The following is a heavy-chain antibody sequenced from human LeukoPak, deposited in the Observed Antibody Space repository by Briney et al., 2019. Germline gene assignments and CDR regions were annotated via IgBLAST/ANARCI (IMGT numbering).Heavy chain of an antibody. CDR2: ISSSSKTL. V-gene: IGHV3-48*02. D-gene: IGHD3-10*01. CDR1: GFTFSSYS. J-gene: IGHJ4*02. Sequence: GGSLRLSCAASGFTFSSYSMNWVRQAPGKGLEWVSYISSSSKTLYYADSVKGRFTISRDNAKNSLYLQMNSLRDEDSAVYYCARDLWGGSGSGYDYWGQGTPVTVSS. CDR3: ARDLWGGSGSGYDY.